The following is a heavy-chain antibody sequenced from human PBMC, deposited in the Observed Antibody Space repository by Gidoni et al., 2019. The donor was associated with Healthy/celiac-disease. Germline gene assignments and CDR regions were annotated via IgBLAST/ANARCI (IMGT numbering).Heavy chain of an antibody. Sequence: EVQLVESGGGLVQPGRSLRLSCTASGFTFGDYAMSWVRQAPGKGLEWVGFIRSKAYGGTTEYAASVKGRFTISRDDSKSIAYLQMNSLKTEDTAVYYCTCPGSGSYVSYFDYWGQGTLVTVSS. D-gene: IGHD1-26*01. V-gene: IGHV3-49*04. CDR3: TCPGSGSYVSYFDY. J-gene: IGHJ4*02. CDR1: GFTFGDYA. CDR2: IRSKAYGGTT.